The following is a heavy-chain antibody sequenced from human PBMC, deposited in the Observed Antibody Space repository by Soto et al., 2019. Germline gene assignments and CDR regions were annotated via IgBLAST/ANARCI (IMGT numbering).Heavy chain of an antibody. CDR2: INAGNGNT. V-gene: IGHV1-3*01. J-gene: IGHJ6*02. CDR3: ARVPPSYYYYGMDV. Sequence: QVQLVQSGAEVQKPGASVKVSCKASGYTFTSYAMHWVRQAPGQRLEWMGWINAGNGNTKYSQKFQGRVTSTRDTSASTAYMELSSLRSEDTAVYYCARVPPSYYYYGMDVWGQGTTVTVSS. CDR1: GYTFTSYA.